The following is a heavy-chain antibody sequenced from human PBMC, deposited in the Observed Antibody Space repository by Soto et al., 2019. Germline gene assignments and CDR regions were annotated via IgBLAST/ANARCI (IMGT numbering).Heavy chain of an antibody. V-gene: IGHV4-4*02. Sequence: PSETLSLTCTVSGDSMSSSNWWNWVRQPPGKGLEWIGEAHHSGRTNYNPSLKSRVTISVDRSQNHFSLKLSSVTAADTAVYYCARSEATALDYWGQGTLVT. CDR1: GDSMSSSNW. CDR3: ARSEATALDY. J-gene: IGHJ4*02. CDR2: AHHSGRT.